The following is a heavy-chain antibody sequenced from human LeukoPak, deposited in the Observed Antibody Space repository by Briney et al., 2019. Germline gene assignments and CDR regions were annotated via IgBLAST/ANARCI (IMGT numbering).Heavy chain of an antibody. D-gene: IGHD2-8*01. J-gene: IGHJ5*02. V-gene: IGHV4-61*02. CDR2: IYTSGST. CDR3: ARLVLGYCTNGVCYRWFDP. Sequence: SQTLSLTCTVSGGSISSGSYYRSWIRQPAGKGLEWIGRIYTSGSTNYNPSLKSRVTISVDTSKNQFSLKLSSVTAADTAVYYCARLVLGYCTNGVCYRWFDPWGQGTLVTVSS. CDR1: GGSISSGSYY.